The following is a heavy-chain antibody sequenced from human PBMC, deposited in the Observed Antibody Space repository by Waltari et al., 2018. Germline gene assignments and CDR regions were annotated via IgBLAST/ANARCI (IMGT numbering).Heavy chain of an antibody. CDR2: IYTSGST. D-gene: IGHD2-21*01. CDR1: GGSISSYY. V-gene: IGHV4-4*09. J-gene: IGHJ3*02. Sequence: QVQLQESGPGLVKPSETLSLTCTVSGGSISSYYWSWIRQPPGKGLEWIGYIYTSGSTNYNPSLKSRVTISVDTSKNQFSLKLSSVTAADTAMYYCARASGGDRSLPCAFDIWGQGTMVTVSS. CDR3: ARASGGDRSLPCAFDI.